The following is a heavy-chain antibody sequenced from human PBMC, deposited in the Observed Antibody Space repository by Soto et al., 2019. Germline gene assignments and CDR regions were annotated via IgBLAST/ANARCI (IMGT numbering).Heavy chain of an antibody. CDR3: AKTRRHDYGDFDY. CDR1: GFTFSSYA. Sequence: GGSLRLSCAASGFTFSSYAVHWVRQAPGKGLEWVAVISYDGSNKYYADSVKGRFTISRDNSKNTLYLQMNSLRAEDTAVYYCAKTRRHDYGDFDYWGQGTLVTVSS. CDR2: ISYDGSNK. J-gene: IGHJ4*02. D-gene: IGHD4-17*01. V-gene: IGHV3-30*04.